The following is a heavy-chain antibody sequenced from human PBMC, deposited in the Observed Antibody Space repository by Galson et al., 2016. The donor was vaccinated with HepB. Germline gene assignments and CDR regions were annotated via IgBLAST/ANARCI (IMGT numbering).Heavy chain of an antibody. V-gene: IGHV3-48*02. J-gene: IGHJ4*02. CDR2: ISGSGYII. Sequence: SLRLSCAASGFTFNSHKMQWVRQAPGKGLEWLSDISGSGYIIQYADSVKGRFTTSRDNAKNSLFLQMNSLRDEDTAVYYCAREGAYSGNDFGGGFDFWGQGTLVTGSS. D-gene: IGHD5-12*01. CDR3: AREGAYSGNDFGGGFDF. CDR1: GFTFNSHK.